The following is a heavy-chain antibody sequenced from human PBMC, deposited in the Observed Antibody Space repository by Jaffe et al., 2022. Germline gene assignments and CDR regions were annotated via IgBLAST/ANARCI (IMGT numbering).Heavy chain of an antibody. D-gene: IGHD3-10*01. CDR1: GFTFSSYS. Sequence: EVQLVESGGGLVQPGGSLRLSCAASGFTFSSYSMNWVRQAPGKGLEWVSYISSSSSTIYYADSVKGRFTISRDNAKNSLYLQMNSLRAEDTAVYYCARDHKTYYYGSGSYYNEGIDYWGQGTLVTVSS. CDR2: ISSSSSTI. J-gene: IGHJ4*02. CDR3: ARDHKTYYYGSGSYYNEGIDY. V-gene: IGHV3-48*01.